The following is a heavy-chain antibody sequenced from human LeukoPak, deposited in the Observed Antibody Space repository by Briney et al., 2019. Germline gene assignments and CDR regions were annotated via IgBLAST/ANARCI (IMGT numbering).Heavy chain of an antibody. Sequence: PSETLSLTCAVYGGSFSGYYWSWIRQPPGKGLEWIGEINHSGSTNYNPSLKSRVTISVDTSKNQFSLKLSSVTAADTAVYYDARDRVTGYCSGGSCYRFDPWGRGTLVTVSS. V-gene: IGHV4-34*01. D-gene: IGHD2-15*01. J-gene: IGHJ5*02. CDR1: GGSFSGYY. CDR2: INHSGST. CDR3: ARDRVTGYCSGGSCYRFDP.